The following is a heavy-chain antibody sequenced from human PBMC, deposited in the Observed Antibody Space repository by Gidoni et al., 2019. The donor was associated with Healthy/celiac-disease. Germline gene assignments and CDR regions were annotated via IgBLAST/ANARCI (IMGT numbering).Heavy chain of an antibody. D-gene: IGHD2-15*01. CDR2: ISGSGGST. J-gene: IGHJ4*02. Sequence: EVQLLESGGGLVQPGGSLRLSCSASGFPFSSSAMVWVRQAPGKGLEWVSAISGSGGSTYYADSVKGRFTISRDNSKNTLYLQMNSLRAEDTAVYYCATQDYYFDYWGQGTLVTVSS. CDR1: GFPFSSSA. V-gene: IGHV3-23*01. CDR3: ATQDYYFDY.